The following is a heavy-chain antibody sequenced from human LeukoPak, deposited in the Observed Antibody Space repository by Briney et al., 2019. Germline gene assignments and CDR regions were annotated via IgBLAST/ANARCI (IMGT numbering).Heavy chain of an antibody. CDR1: GGTFSIYA. J-gene: IGHJ6*02. V-gene: IGHV1-46*01. CDR3: ARRGDYYYYGMDV. CDR2: INPSGGST. Sequence: ASVTVSCKASGGTFSIYAISWVRQAPGQGPEWMGIINPSGGSTSYAQKFQGRVTMTRDTSTSTAYMELRSLRSDDTAVYYCARRGDYYYYGMDVWGQGTTVTVSS.